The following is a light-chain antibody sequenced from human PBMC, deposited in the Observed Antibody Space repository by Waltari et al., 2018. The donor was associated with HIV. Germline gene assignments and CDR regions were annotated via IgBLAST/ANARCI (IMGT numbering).Light chain of an antibody. CDR3: SSYTGTGTWV. CDR1: NNDAGGYKY. Sequence: QSALTQPASVSGSPGQSIAISCPGPNNDAGGYKYVPWYQQHPGTAPNLVIYDVTNRPSTVSDRFSGSKSGNTASLTISGLQAEDEADYYCSSYTGTGTWVFGGGTKVTVL. J-gene: IGLJ3*02. V-gene: IGLV2-14*03. CDR2: DVT.